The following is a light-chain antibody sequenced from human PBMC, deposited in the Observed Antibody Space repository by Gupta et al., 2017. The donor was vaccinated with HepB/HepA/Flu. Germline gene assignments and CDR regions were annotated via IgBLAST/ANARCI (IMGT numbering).Light chain of an antibody. Sequence: DIVMTQSPDSLAVSLGERATINCKSSQSVLYSSNNKNYLAWYQQKPGQPPKLLIYWASTRESGVPDRFSGSGSGTDFTLTISSLQAEDVAVYYCQQYHNTPLTFGQGTPLEIK. CDR1: QSVLYSSNNKNY. CDR2: WAS. J-gene: IGKJ5*01. CDR3: QQYHNTPLT. V-gene: IGKV4-1*01.